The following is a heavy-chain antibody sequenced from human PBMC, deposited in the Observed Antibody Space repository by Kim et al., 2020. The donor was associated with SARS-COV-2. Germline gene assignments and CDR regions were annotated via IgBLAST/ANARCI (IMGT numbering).Heavy chain of an antibody. CDR3: ARLGVSSSSWYNPPDFDY. Sequence: GESLKISCNGSGYSFTSYWISWVRQMPGKGLEWMGRIDPSDSYTNYSPSFQGHVTISADKSISTAYLQWSSLKASDTAMYYCARLGVSSSSWYNPPDFDYWGQGTLVTVSS. CDR1: GYSFTSYW. CDR2: IDPSDSYT. J-gene: IGHJ4*02. D-gene: IGHD6-13*01. V-gene: IGHV5-10-1*01.